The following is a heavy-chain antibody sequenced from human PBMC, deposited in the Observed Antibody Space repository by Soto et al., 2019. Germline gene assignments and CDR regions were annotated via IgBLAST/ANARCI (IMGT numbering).Heavy chain of an antibody. D-gene: IGHD3-22*01. CDR1: GFTFSSYA. V-gene: IGHV3-23*01. J-gene: IGHJ4*02. Sequence: EVQLLESGGGLVQPGGSLRLSCAASGFTFSSYAMSWVRQAPGKGLEWVSAISGSGGSTYYADSVKGRFTISRDSSKNTLYLQMNSLRAEDTAVYYCAKASHYYDSSGYYDYFDYWGQGTLVTVSS. CDR2: ISGSGGST. CDR3: AKASHYYDSSGYYDYFDY.